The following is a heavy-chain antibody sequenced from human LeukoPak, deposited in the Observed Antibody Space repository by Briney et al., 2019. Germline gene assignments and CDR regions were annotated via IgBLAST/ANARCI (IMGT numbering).Heavy chain of an antibody. CDR2: TASGTT. J-gene: IGHJ4*02. D-gene: IGHD3-10*01. V-gene: IGHV4-4*08. CDR1: GDAISTYY. CDR3: ARDKAHSYGYYFDP. Sequence: PSETLSLTCTVSGDAISTYYWNWIRQTPGKGLEWVGHTASGTTDYNPSLKSRAFISVDTSKNQISLRLTSVTAADTAVYFCARDKAHSYGYYFDPWGPGTQVLVSS.